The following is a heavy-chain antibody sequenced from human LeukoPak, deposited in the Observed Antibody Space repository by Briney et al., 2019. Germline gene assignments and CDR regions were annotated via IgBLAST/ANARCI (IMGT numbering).Heavy chain of an antibody. CDR2: ISGSGGST. Sequence: GGSLRLSCAASGFTFSSYAMSWVRQAPGKGLEWVSAISGSGGSTYYTDSVKGRFTISRDNSKNTLYLQMNSLRAEDTAVYFCAKDAVESFYDSSGYYYGVGFDYWGQGTLISVCS. CDR3: AKDAVESFYDSSGYYYGVGFDY. D-gene: IGHD3-22*01. CDR1: GFTFSSYA. J-gene: IGHJ4*02. V-gene: IGHV3-23*01.